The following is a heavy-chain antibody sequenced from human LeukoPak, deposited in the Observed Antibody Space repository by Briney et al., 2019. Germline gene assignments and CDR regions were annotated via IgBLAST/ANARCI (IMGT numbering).Heavy chain of an antibody. CDR2: ISYDGSNK. CDR1: GFTFSSYA. D-gene: IGHD1-26*01. CDR3: TRDWDFGGSYYWIYFDY. J-gene: IGHJ4*02. Sequence: GRSLRLSCAASGFTFSSYAMHWVRQAPGKGLEWVAVISYDGSNKYYADSVKGRFTISRDNSKNTLYLQMNSLKTEDTAVYYCTRDWDFGGSYYWIYFDYWGQGTLVTVSS. V-gene: IGHV3-30-3*01.